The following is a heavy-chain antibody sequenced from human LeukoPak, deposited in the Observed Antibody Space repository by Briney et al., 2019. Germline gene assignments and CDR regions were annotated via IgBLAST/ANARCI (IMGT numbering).Heavy chain of an antibody. V-gene: IGHV3-7*01. Sequence: GGSLRLSCVTSGFTFSSYWMSWVRQALGKGLEWVANINEDGSQKNYVDSMKGRLTISRDNAKNSVYLQMDSLRVDDTAVYYCARPSSYSSAWGSDHWGQGTLVTVRS. CDR3: ARPSSYSSAWGSDH. CDR2: INEDGSQK. D-gene: IGHD6-19*01. CDR1: GFTFSSYW. J-gene: IGHJ4*02.